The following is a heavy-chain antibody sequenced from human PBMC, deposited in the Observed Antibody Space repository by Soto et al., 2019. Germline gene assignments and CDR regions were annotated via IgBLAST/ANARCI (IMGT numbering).Heavy chain of an antibody. D-gene: IGHD3-22*01. Sequence: SETLSLTCAVYGGSFSGYYWNWIRQPPGKGLEWIGEINHSGSTNYNPSLKSRVTISLDTSKNQFSLKLSSMTAADAAMYYCATLPPRVVVSVIPIPTWGQGTQVTVSS. J-gene: IGHJ4*02. V-gene: IGHV4-34*01. CDR1: GGSFSGYY. CDR3: ATLPPRVVVSVIPIPT. CDR2: INHSGST.